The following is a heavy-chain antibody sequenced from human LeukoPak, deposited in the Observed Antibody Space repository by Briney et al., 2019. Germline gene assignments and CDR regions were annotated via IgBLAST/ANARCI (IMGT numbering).Heavy chain of an antibody. J-gene: IGHJ4*02. V-gene: IGHV3-11*01. CDR2: ISSSGSTK. CDR1: GFTFFTYA. Sequence: GGSLRLSCAASGFTFFTYAMSWVRQAPGKGLEWVSYISSSGSTKYYADSVKGRFTISRDNAKNSLYLQMNSLRAEDTAVYYCASGKTLGYWGQGTLLTVSS. CDR3: ASGKTLGY. D-gene: IGHD4-23*01.